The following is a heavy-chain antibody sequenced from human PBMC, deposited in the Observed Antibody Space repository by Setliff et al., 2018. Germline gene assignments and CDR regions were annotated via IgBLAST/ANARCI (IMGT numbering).Heavy chain of an antibody. V-gene: IGHV3-30*02. J-gene: IGHJ4*01. CDR3: AKASLAYSFGYYFDS. D-gene: IGHD5-18*01. Sequence: PGGSLRLSCTASESTFSSFGMHWVRQAPGKGLEWVGFIRYDGSYEYYADSVQGRFTISRDNSKSTLFLHMNNLRPEDTALYYCAKASLAYSFGYYFDSWGQGALVTVS. CDR2: IRYDGSYE. CDR1: ESTFSSFG.